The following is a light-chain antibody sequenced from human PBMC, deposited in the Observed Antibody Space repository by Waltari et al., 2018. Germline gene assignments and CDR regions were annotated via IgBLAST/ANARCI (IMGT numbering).Light chain of an antibody. V-gene: IGKV3-15*01. CDR2: GAY. J-gene: IGKJ1*01. Sequence: EIVMTQSPATLSVSPGERATISCRASPSVSSNLAWYQQKPGQAPRLLIYGAYTRATGIPARFSGSGSGTEFTLTISSLQSEDFAVYYCQQYNNWPPWTFGQGTKVEIK. CDR3: QQYNNWPPWT. CDR1: PSVSSN.